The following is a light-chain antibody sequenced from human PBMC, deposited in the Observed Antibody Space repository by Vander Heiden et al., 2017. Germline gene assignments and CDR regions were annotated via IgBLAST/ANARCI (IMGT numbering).Light chain of an antibody. Sequence: ETVIPQSAATLSASPGERATLSCRASQSVSSNLAWYQQKPGKAPRLLIYRASSRATGIPARFSGSGSGTEFTLTISSLQPEDFAVYYCQQYNNWSQTFGQGTKLEIK. V-gene: IGKV3-15*01. CDR2: RAS. CDR1: QSVSSN. CDR3: QQYNNWSQT. J-gene: IGKJ2*01.